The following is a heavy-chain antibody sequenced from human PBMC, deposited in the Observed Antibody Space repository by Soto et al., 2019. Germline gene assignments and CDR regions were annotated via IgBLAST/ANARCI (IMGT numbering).Heavy chain of an antibody. D-gene: IGHD5-12*01. Sequence: PGGSLRLSCAASGFTFSDYYMGWIRQAPGKGLEWVSYISSSGSTIYYADSVKGRFTISRDNAKNSLYLQMNSLRAEDTAVYYCARDGRSIVSTIWYWGQGTLVTVSS. CDR2: ISSSGSTI. CDR1: GFTFSDYY. J-gene: IGHJ4*02. V-gene: IGHV3-11*01. CDR3: ARDGRSIVSTIWY.